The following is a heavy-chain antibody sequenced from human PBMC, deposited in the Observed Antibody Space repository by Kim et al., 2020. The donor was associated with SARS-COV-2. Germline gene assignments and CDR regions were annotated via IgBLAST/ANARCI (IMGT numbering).Heavy chain of an antibody. CDR2: ST. V-gene: IGHV4-34*01. J-gene: IGHJ4*02. Sequence: STNYNPSLKSRVTISVDTSKNQFSLKLSSVTAADTAVYYCARPHPYYFDYWGQGTLVTVSS. CDR3: ARPHPYYFDY.